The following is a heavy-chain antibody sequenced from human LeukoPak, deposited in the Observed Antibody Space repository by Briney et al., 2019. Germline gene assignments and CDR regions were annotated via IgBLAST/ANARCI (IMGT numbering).Heavy chain of an antibody. Sequence: GGSLRLSCAASGFTFSDYYMSWIRQAPGKGLEWVSYISSSGSTIYYADSVKGRFTISRDNAKNSLYLQMNSLRAEDTAVYYCATLSIVVTIDDAFDIWGQGTMVTVSS. V-gene: IGHV3-11*01. J-gene: IGHJ3*02. D-gene: IGHD5-12*01. CDR3: ATLSIVVTIDDAFDI. CDR1: GFTFSDYY. CDR2: ISSSGSTI.